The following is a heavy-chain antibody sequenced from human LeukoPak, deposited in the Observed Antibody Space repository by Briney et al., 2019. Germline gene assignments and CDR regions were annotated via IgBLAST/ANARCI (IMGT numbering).Heavy chain of an antibody. Sequence: GASVKVSCKASGYTFTSYDINWVRQATGQGLEWMGWMNPNSGNTGYAQKFQGRVTMTRNTSISTAYMELSSLRPEDTAVYYCARGPSYVVTFGGVINWFDPWGQGTLVTVSS. CDR2: MNPNSGNT. CDR3: ARGPSYVVTFGGVINWFDP. J-gene: IGHJ5*02. D-gene: IGHD3-16*01. V-gene: IGHV1-8*01. CDR1: GYTFTSYD.